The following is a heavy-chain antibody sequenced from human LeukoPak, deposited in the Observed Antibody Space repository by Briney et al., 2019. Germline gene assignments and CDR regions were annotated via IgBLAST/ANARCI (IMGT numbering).Heavy chain of an antibody. CDR2: IIPILGIA. D-gene: IGHD6-19*01. V-gene: IGHV1-69*04. CDR1: GGTFSSYA. Sequence: GASVKVSCKASGGTFSSYAISWVRQAPGQGLEWMGRIIPILGIANYAQKFQGRVTITADKSTSTAYMELSSLRSEDTAVYYCVKVMGSGWFPFDYWGQGTLVTVSS. CDR3: VKVMGSGWFPFDY. J-gene: IGHJ4*02.